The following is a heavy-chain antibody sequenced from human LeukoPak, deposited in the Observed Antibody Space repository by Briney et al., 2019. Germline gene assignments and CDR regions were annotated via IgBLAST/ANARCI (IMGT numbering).Heavy chain of an antibody. Sequence: SETLSLTCTVSGGSIRFGTYYWSWIRQPAGKGLEWIGRIYSSGSTNYNPSLKSRFTISVDTSKNQFSLKLSSVTAADTAVYYCAREDYDSRVFDYWGQGTLVTVSS. CDR2: IYSSGST. CDR1: GGSIRFGTYY. J-gene: IGHJ4*02. V-gene: IGHV4-61*02. CDR3: AREDYDSRVFDY. D-gene: IGHD3-22*01.